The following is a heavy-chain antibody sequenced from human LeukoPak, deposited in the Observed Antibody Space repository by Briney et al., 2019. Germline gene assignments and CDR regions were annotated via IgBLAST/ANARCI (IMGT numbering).Heavy chain of an antibody. J-gene: IGHJ3*02. CDR2: IIAIIGIA. Sequence: ASVKVSCKASGGTFSSYTISWVRQAPGQGLEWMGRIIAIIGIANYAQKFQGRVTITADKSTSTAYMELSSLRSEDTAVYYCAPRFRSSGYDPFDIWGQGTMVTVSS. D-gene: IGHD5-12*01. V-gene: IGHV1-69*02. CDR3: APRFRSSGYDPFDI. CDR1: GGTFSSYT.